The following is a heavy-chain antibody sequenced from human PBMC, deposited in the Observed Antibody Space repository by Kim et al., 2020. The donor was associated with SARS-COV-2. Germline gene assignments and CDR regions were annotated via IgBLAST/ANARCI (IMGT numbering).Heavy chain of an antibody. V-gene: IGHV1-46*01. CDR1: GYTFTSYY. CDR2: INPSGGST. D-gene: IGHD6-13*01. J-gene: IGHJ6*02. Sequence: ASVKVSCKASGYTFTSYYMHWVRQAPGQGLEWMGIINPSGGSTSYAQKFQGRVTMTRDTSTSTVYMELSSLRSEDTAVYYCARDKVDSSSWYVYYYYGMDVWGQGTTVTVSS. CDR3: ARDKVDSSSWYVYYYYGMDV.